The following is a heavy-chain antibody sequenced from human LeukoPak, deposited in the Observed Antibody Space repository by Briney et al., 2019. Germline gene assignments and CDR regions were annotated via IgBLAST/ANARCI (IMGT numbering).Heavy chain of an antibody. CDR2: VYYTGST. CDR3: ARGRYCSADICSGGDAFDI. V-gene: IGHV4-59*11. J-gene: IGHJ3*02. CDR1: GGSISTHY. D-gene: IGHD2-15*01. Sequence: SETLSLTCTVSGGSISTHYWSWIRQPPGKGLEWLGYVYYTGSTNYNPSLKSRVTISVDMSKNQFSLKLSSVTAADTAVYYCARGRYCSADICSGGDAFDIWGQGTMVSVSS.